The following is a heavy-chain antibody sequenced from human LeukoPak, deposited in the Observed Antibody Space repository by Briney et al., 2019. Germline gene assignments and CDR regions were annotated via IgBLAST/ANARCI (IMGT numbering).Heavy chain of an antibody. CDR1: GFTFSKYW. V-gene: IGHV3-7*01. J-gene: IGHJ4*02. D-gene: IGHD2-15*01. Sequence: GGSLRLSCAASGFTFSKYWMTWVRQAPGKGLEWEANIGQDGGEKYYVDSVKGRFTISRDNTKDSLYLQRNSLGAEDTALYSCARLRGGSYWGQGTLVTVSS. CDR3: ARLRGGSY. CDR2: IGQDGGEK.